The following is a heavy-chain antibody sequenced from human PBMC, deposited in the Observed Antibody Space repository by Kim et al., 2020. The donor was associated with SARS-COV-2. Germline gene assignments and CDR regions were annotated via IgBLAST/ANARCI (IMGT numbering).Heavy chain of an antibody. CDR2: IYPADSDT. CDR1: GYSFTGYW. D-gene: IGHD6-13*01. V-gene: IGHV5-51*01. J-gene: IGHJ3*02. Sequence: GESLKISCKGSGYSFTGYWIAWVRQMPGKGLEWMGIIYPADSDTRYSPSFQGQVTISVDKSINTAYLQWTSLKASDTAMYYCARVAIVAAYDAFDIWGQGTMVSVSS. CDR3: ARVAIVAAYDAFDI.